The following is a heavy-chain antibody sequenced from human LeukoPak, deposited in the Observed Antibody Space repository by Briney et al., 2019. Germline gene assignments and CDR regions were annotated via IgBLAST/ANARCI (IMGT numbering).Heavy chain of an antibody. Sequence: GASVKVSCKASGYTFTSYGISWVRQAPGQGLEWMGIINPSGGSTSYAQKFQGRVTMTRDMSTSTVYMELSSLRSEDTAVYYCARGNDRPRGYSLPLGYMDVWGKGTTVTVSS. CDR1: GYTFTSYG. CDR2: INPSGGST. D-gene: IGHD5-18*01. CDR3: ARGNDRPRGYSLPLGYMDV. J-gene: IGHJ6*03. V-gene: IGHV1-46*01.